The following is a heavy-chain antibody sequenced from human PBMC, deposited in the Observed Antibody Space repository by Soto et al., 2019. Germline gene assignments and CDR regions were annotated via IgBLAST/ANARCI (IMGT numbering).Heavy chain of an antibody. V-gene: IGHV5-51*01. Sequence: GESLKISCKGSGYSFTSYWIGWVRQMPGKGLEWMGIIYPGDSDTRYSPSFQGQVTISADKSISTAYLQWSSLKASDTAMYYCARLLFDFWSGYYVPTRELGYYYGMDVWGQGTTVTVSS. J-gene: IGHJ6*02. CDR1: GYSFTSYW. CDR2: IYPGDSDT. D-gene: IGHD3-3*01. CDR3: ARLLFDFWSGYYVPTRELGYYYGMDV.